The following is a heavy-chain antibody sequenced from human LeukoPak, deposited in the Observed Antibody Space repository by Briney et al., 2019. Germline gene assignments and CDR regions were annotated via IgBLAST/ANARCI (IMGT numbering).Heavy chain of an antibody. CDR1: GFTFSSSA. CDR3: AKVPQKNDYYYGMDV. V-gene: IGHV3-23*01. Sequence: PGGSLRLSCAASGFTFSSSAMSWVRQAPGKGLEWVSGIGGSGAGTYYAVSVKGRFTISRDNSKNTLYLQMNSLRAEDTAVYYCAKVPQKNDYYYGMDVWGQGTTVTVSS. J-gene: IGHJ6*02. CDR2: IGGSGAGT. D-gene: IGHD1-1*01.